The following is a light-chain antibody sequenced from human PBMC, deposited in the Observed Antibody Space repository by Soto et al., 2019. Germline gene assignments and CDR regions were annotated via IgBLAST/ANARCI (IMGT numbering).Light chain of an antibody. Sequence: EVVLTQSPGTLSLSAGERATLSCRASQSVSSNYLAWYQQKPGQSPRLLIYGASNRASGISDRFSGSGSGTDFTLTIYRLEPEDFAVYYCQQRSSWPSLTFGGGTKVEIK. CDR1: QSVSSNY. V-gene: IGKV3D-20*02. CDR3: QQRSSWPSLT. CDR2: GAS. J-gene: IGKJ4*01.